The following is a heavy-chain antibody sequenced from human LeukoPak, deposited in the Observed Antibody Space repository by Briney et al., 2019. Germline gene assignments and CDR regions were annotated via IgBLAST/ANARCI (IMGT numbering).Heavy chain of an antibody. CDR3: ARAVSGGYKDAFDI. D-gene: IGHD5-18*01. J-gene: IGHJ3*02. V-gene: IGHV1-2*02. Sequence: ASVKVSCKASGYTFTGYYMHWVRQAPGQGLEWMGWINPNSGGTNYAQKFQGRVTMTRDTSISTAYMELSSLRSEDTAVYYCARAVSGGYKDAFDIWGQGTMVTVSS. CDR1: GYTFTGYY. CDR2: INPNSGGT.